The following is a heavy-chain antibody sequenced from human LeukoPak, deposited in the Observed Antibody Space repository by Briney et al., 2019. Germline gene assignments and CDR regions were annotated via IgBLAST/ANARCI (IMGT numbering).Heavy chain of an antibody. CDR2: INRSGST. V-gene: IGHV4-34*01. J-gene: IGHJ3*02. Sequence: SETLSLTCAVYGGSFSGYYWSWLRQPPGKGLEWSGEINRSGSTNYNAFLKSRVTISVDTSTNQLSLKMSSVTAADTAVYYCARARIGGIVVVPAARDAFDIWGQGTMVTVSS. D-gene: IGHD2-2*01. CDR1: GGSFSGYY. CDR3: ARARIGGIVVVPAARDAFDI.